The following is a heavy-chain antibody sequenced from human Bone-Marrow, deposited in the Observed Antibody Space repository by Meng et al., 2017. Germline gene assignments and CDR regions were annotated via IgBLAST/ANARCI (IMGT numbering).Heavy chain of an antibody. CDR1: GGSFSDYY. V-gene: IGHV4-34*01. CDR2: INHSGRT. Sequence: QVQLQQWGEGLLKPSETLSLTCVVSGGSFSDYYWSWIRQPPGKGLEWIGEINHSGRTNYNPSLESRATISVDTSQNNLSLKLSSVTAADSAVYYCARGPTTMAHDFDYWGQGTLVTVSS. CDR3: ARGPTTMAHDFDY. J-gene: IGHJ4*02. D-gene: IGHD4-11*01.